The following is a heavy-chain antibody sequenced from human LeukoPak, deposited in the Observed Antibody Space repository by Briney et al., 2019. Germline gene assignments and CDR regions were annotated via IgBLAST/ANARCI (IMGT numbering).Heavy chain of an antibody. D-gene: IGHD3-9*01. CDR3: ARVMGRLVRTWYFDL. Sequence: GGSLRLSCAASGFTFSSYGMHWVRQAPGKGLEWVAVISYDGFNKYYVDSVKGRLTISRDNSKNTLYLQMNSLRADDTAVYYCARVMGRLVRTWYFDLWGRGTLVTVSS. CDR2: ISYDGFNK. V-gene: IGHV3-30*03. CDR1: GFTFSSYG. J-gene: IGHJ2*01.